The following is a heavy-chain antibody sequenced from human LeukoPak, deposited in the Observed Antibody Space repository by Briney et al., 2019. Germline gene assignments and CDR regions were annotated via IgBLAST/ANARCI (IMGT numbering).Heavy chain of an antibody. Sequence: GGSLRLSCAASGFTFSSYWMHWVCQAPGKGLVWVSRINSDGSSTSYADSVKGRFTISRDNAKNSLYLQMNSLRAEDTALYYCAKDLGTHYSSSWPFDYWGQGTLVTVAS. J-gene: IGHJ4*02. CDR1: GFTFSSYW. CDR3: AKDLGTHYSSSWPFDY. V-gene: IGHV3-74*01. D-gene: IGHD6-13*01. CDR2: INSDGSST.